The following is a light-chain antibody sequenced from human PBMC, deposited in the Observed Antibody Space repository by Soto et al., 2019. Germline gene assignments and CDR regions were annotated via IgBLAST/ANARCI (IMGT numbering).Light chain of an antibody. Sequence: QSVLTQPRSVSGSPGQSLTISCTGTSSDVGGYNYVSWYQQYPGKVPKLMIYDVTKRPSGVPDRFSGSKSGNTASLTISGLQAEDEADYYCCSHAGSYTYVFGNGTKVTVL. V-gene: IGLV2-11*01. CDR3: CSHAGSYTYV. CDR2: DVT. CDR1: SSDVGGYNY. J-gene: IGLJ1*01.